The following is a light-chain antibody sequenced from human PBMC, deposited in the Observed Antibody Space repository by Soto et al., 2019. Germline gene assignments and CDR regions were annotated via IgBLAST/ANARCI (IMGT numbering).Light chain of an antibody. CDR1: QSVSISY. J-gene: IGKJ5*01. V-gene: IGKV3-15*01. Sequence: EIVLTQSPGTLSLSPGESATLSCRASQSVSISYLAWHQQKPGQAPRILMYDASTRATGISARFSGSGSGTEFTLTISSLQSEDFAVYYCQQYHNWPITFGQGTRLEIK. CDR3: QQYHNWPIT. CDR2: DAS.